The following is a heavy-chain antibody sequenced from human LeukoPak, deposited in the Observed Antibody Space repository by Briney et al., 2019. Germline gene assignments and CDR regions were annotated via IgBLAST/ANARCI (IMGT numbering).Heavy chain of an antibody. Sequence: SETLSLTCAVYGGSFSGYYWSWIRQPPGKGLEWIGEINHSGSTNYNPSLKGRVTISVDTSKNQFSLKLSSVTAADTAVYYCARDLGDYYDPWGQGTLVTVSS. CDR2: INHSGST. CDR3: ARDLGDYYDP. D-gene: IGHD3-10*01. J-gene: IGHJ5*02. CDR1: GGSFSGYY. V-gene: IGHV4-34*01.